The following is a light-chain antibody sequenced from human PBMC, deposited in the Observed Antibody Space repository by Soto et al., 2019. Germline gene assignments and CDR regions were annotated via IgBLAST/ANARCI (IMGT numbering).Light chain of an antibody. CDR1: QSVSSSY. V-gene: IGKV3-20*01. CDR3: RQYGSSPYT. J-gene: IGKJ2*01. CDR2: GAS. Sequence: EIVLTQSPGTLSLSPGERATLSCRASQSVSSSYLAWYQQKPGQAPRLLIYGASNRATGIPDRFSGSGSGTAFTLTISRLEPEDFAGYYCRQYGSSPYTFGEGTKLEIK.